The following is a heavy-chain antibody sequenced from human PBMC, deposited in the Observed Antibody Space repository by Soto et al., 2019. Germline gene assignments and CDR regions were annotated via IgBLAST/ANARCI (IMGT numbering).Heavy chain of an antibody. CDR3: ARFDQVSYYFDY. Sequence: SETLSLTCTVSGGSITSYYWSWIRQPPGKGLEWIGYIYYRGITNYNPSLKSRVTISVDMSKNKFSLKLSSVTAADTAVYYCARFDQVSYYFDYWGQGTLVTVSS. V-gene: IGHV4-59*01. D-gene: IGHD6-6*01. CDR2: IYYRGIT. CDR1: GGSITSYY. J-gene: IGHJ4*02.